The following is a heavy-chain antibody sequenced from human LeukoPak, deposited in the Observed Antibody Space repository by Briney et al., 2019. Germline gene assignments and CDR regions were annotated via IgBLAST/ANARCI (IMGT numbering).Heavy chain of an antibody. Sequence: GGSLRLSCAASGFTFSSYAMSWVRQAPGKGLEWVSAISGSGGSTYYADSVKGRFTIPRDNSKNTLYLQMNSLRAEDTAVYYCAKDSLLWFGESPFDPWGQGTLVTVSS. CDR1: GFTFSSYA. CDR3: AKDSLLWFGESPFDP. V-gene: IGHV3-23*01. CDR2: ISGSGGST. D-gene: IGHD3-10*01. J-gene: IGHJ5*02.